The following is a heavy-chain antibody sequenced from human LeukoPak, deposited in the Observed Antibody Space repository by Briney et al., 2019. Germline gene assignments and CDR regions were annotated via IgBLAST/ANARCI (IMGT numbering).Heavy chain of an antibody. CDR1: GFTFDDYA. V-gene: IGHV3-9*01. Sequence: PGGSLRLSCAASGFTFDDYAMHWVRHAPGKGLEWVSGISWNSGSIGYADSVKGRFTISRDNAKNSLYLQMNSLRAEDTALYYCAKAEALWFGEFDYWGQGTLVTVSS. J-gene: IGHJ4*02. CDR3: AKAEALWFGEFDY. D-gene: IGHD3-10*01. CDR2: ISWNSGSI.